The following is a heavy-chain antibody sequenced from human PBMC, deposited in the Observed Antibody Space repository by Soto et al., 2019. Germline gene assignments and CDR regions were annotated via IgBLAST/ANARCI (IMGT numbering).Heavy chain of an antibody. CDR1: GYTFTGYC. CDR2: INPNSGGT. J-gene: IGHJ5*02. Sequence: ASVKVSCKASGYTFTGYCMHWVRQAPGQGLEWMGWINPNSGGTNYAQKFQGRVTMTRDTSISTAYMELSRLRSDDTAVYYCARGPLVHLRYCSSTSCAREHWFNPWGQGTLVTVSS. CDR3: ARGPLVHLRYCSSTSCAREHWFNP. D-gene: IGHD2-2*01. V-gene: IGHV1-2*02.